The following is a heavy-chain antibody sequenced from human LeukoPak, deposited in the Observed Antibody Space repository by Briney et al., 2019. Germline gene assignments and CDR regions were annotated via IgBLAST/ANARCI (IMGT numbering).Heavy chain of an antibody. CDR3: ARANSGSYYGDFDY. CDR2: ISWNSGSI. D-gene: IGHD1-26*01. CDR1: GFTFSSYA. V-gene: IGHV3-9*01. Sequence: PGGSLRLSCAASGFTFSSYAMSWVRQAPGKGLEWVSGISWNSGSIGYADSVKGRFTISRDNAKSSLYLQMSSLRAEDTALYYCARANSGSYYGDFDYWGQGTLVTVSS. J-gene: IGHJ4*02.